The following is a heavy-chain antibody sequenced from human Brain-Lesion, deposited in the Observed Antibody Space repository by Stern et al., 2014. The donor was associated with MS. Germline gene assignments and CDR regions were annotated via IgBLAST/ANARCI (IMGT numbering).Heavy chain of an antibody. Sequence: VQLVESGGGVVQPGRPLGLSCVASGFTFGSCAMHWVRQAPGKGLEWVAGVSYDGRNKYYADSVKGRFTISRDNSQNTLYMQMSSLRPEDTAVYYCAKDRQYLTYFFDHWGQGSLVTVSS. CDR3: AKDRQYLTYFFDH. D-gene: IGHD2/OR15-2a*01. J-gene: IGHJ5*02. CDR2: VSYDGRNK. V-gene: IGHV3-30*18. CDR1: GFTFGSCA.